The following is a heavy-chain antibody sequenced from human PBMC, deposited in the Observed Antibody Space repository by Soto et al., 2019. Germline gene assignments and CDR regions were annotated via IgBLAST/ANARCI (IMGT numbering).Heavy chain of an antibody. V-gene: IGHV1-8*01. CDR3: ARERKFDFWRKGLDV. CDR2: MDPNSGST. D-gene: IGHD3-3*01. CDR1: GYTFTTYD. Sequence: QAQLVQSGAEVRKPGASVKVSCKASGYTFTTYDINWVRQATGQGLEWLGWMDPNSGSTGYAQNFQGRITMTRNISRNTAHMELSSLQSEDTAVYYCARERKFDFWRKGLDVWGQGTTVTVSS. J-gene: IGHJ6*02.